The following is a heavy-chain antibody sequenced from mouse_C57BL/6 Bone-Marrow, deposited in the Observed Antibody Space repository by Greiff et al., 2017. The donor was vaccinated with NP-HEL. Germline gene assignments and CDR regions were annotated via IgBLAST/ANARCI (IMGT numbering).Heavy chain of an antibody. CDR2: IYPGSGST. CDR1: GYTFTSYW. V-gene: IGHV1-55*01. D-gene: IGHD2-3*01. Sequence: VQLQQPGAELVKPGASVKMSCKASGYTFTSYWITWVKQRPGQGLEWIGDIYPGSGSTNYNEQFKSKATLTVDTSSSTAYMQLSSLTSEDSAVYYCARRYDGYPAWFAYWGQGTLVTVSA. J-gene: IGHJ3*01. CDR3: ARRYDGYPAWFAY.